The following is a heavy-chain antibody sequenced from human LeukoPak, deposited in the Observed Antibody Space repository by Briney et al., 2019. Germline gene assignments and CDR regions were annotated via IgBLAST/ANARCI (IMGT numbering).Heavy chain of an antibody. CDR3: ARVTGDFWSGYYDY. CDR2: INTDGSST. D-gene: IGHD3-3*01. V-gene: IGHV3-74*01. Sequence: PGGPLRLSCAASGFTFSSYWMHWVRQAPGKGLVWVSRINTDGSSTSYADSVKGRFTISRDNAKNTLYLQMNSLRAEDTAVYYCARVTGDFWSGYYDYWGQGTLVTVSS. J-gene: IGHJ4*02. CDR1: GFTFSSYW.